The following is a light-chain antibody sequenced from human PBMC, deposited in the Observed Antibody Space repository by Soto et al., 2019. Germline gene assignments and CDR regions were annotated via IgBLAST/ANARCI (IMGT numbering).Light chain of an antibody. J-gene: IGKJ1*01. Sequence: EIVLTQSPGALSFSPVERSTLSCRASQSLRSRYLAWYQQKPGQAPRLLISGASTRATGIPDRFSGSGSGTDFTLTISRLEPEDFAVYYCQQYGTSPRTFGQGTKVDIK. CDR3: QQYGTSPRT. V-gene: IGKV3-20*01. CDR1: QSLRSRY. CDR2: GAS.